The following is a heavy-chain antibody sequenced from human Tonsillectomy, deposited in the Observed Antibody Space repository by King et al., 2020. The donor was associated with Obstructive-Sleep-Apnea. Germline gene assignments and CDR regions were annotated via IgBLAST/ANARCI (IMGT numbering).Heavy chain of an antibody. J-gene: IGHJ4*02. CDR2: IYHSGRT. CDR1: GGSISSNSCY. Sequence: QLQESGPGLVKPSETLSLTCTVSGGSISSNSCYWGWIRQPPGKGLEWIGNIYHSGRTYYNPSLKSRVTMSVDTSTNQFSLKLTSVTAADTAVYYCAREHRIQLWLPIDSWGQGTLVTVSS. CDR3: AREHRIQLWLPIDS. V-gene: IGHV4-39*07. D-gene: IGHD5-18*01.